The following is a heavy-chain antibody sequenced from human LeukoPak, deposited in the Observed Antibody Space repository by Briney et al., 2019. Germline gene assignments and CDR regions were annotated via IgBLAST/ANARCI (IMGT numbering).Heavy chain of an antibody. V-gene: IGHV3-7*01. CDR2: INQYGSEK. J-gene: IGHJ4*02. D-gene: IGHD2-8*01. Sequence: GGSLRLSCAASGFTFSTYWMSWVRQAPGKGLEWVANINQYGSEKYYVDSVKGRFTISRDNAKSSLYLQMNSLRADDTAVYYCANGDGFDYWGQGTLVTVSS. CDR3: ANGDGFDY. CDR1: GFTFSTYW.